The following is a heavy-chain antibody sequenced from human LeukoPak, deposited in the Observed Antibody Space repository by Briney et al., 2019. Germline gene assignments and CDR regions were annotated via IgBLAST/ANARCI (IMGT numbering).Heavy chain of an antibody. Sequence: GGSLRLSCAASGFTFSSYGMHWVRQAPGKGLEWVAFIRYDGSNKYYADSVKGRFTISRDNSKNTLYLQMNSLRAEDTAVYYCAKTDSSSWPVPQFDYWGQGTLVTVSS. CDR3: AKTDSSSWPVPQFDY. J-gene: IGHJ4*02. D-gene: IGHD6-13*01. V-gene: IGHV3-30*02. CDR1: GFTFSSYG. CDR2: IRYDGSNK.